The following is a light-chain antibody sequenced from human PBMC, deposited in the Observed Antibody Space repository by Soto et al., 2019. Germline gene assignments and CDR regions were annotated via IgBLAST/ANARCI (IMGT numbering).Light chain of an antibody. V-gene: IGKV1-5*03. CDR2: KAS. CDR3: QHYNSWA. J-gene: IGKJ1*01. CDR1: QTIGAF. Sequence: QMTQSPSTLSASVGERVIITCRASQTIGAFLAWYQLKPGKAPNLLISKASNLQDSVPSRFSGSGSGTEFTLTITSLQPDDFATYYCQHYNSWAFGQGTNVEIK.